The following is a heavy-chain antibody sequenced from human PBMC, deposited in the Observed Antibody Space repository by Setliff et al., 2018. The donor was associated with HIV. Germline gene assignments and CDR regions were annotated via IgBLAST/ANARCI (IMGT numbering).Heavy chain of an antibody. D-gene: IGHD3-10*01. V-gene: IGHV4-34*01. J-gene: IGHJ5*02. CDR1: NTSVSGYY. CDR3: TRGLGITMVRGIRTFDP. Sequence: SETLSLTCAVYNTSVSGYYWTWIRQSPGRGLEWIGEINQSGGTDYNPSLRSRVYMSLDTSRNQFSLKLLSVTAADSAVYYCTRGLGITMVRGIRTFDPWGQGTQVTVSS. CDR2: INQSGGT.